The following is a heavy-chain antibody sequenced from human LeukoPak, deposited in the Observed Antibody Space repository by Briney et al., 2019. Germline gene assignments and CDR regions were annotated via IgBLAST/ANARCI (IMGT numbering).Heavy chain of an antibody. D-gene: IGHD6-13*01. CDR2: IIPIFGTA. V-gene: IGHV1-69*05. CDR1: GGTFSSYA. CDR3: ARNYVYSSSWYNWFDP. Sequence: ASVKVSCKASGGTFSSYAISWVRQAPGQGLEWMGRIIPIFGTATYAQKFQGRVTITTDESTSTAYMELSSLRSEDTAVYYCARNYVYSSSWYNWFDPWGQGTLVTVSS. J-gene: IGHJ5*02.